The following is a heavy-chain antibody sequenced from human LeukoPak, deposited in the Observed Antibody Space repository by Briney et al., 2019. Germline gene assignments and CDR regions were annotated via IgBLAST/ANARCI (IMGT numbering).Heavy chain of an antibody. Sequence: GASVKVSCKASGGTFSSYAISWVRQATGQGLEWMGWMNPNSGNTGYAQKFQGGVTMTRNTSISTAYMELSSLRSEDTAVYYCARNYDILTGYYTYYGMDVWGQGTTVTVSS. V-gene: IGHV1-8*02. CDR3: ARNYDILTGYYTYYGMDV. CDR2: MNPNSGNT. D-gene: IGHD3-9*01. J-gene: IGHJ6*02. CDR1: GGTFSSYA.